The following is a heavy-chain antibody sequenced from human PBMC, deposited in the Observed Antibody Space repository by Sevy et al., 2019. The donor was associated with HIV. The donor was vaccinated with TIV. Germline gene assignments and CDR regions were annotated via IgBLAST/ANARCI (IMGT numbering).Heavy chain of an antibody. CDR2: IYYSGST. D-gene: IGHD4-17*01. CDR3: ARSLYGDYVFDY. Sequence: SETLSLTCTVSGGSINSGDYYWSWIRQPPGKGLEWIGYIYYSGSTYYNPSLKSRVTISVDTSKNQFSLKLSSVTAADTAVYYCARSLYGDYVFDYWGQGTLVTVSS. V-gene: IGHV4-30-4*01. J-gene: IGHJ4*02. CDR1: GGSINSGDYY.